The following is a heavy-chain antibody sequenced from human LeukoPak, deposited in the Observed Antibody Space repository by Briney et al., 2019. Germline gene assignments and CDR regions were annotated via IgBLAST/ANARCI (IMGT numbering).Heavy chain of an antibody. J-gene: IGHJ6*03. Sequence: PGGSLRLSCAASGFTFSSYWMHWVRQAPGKGLVWVSRINSDGSSTIYADSVKGRFTISRDNAKNTLYLQMNSLRAEDTAVYYCARDRIAVAGSYYYMDVWGKGTTVTVSS. CDR1: GFTFSSYW. D-gene: IGHD6-19*01. CDR3: ARDRIAVAGSYYYMDV. V-gene: IGHV3-74*01. CDR2: INSDGSST.